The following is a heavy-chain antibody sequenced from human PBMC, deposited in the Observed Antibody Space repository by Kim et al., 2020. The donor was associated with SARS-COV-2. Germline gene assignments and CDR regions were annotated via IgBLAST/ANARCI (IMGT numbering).Heavy chain of an antibody. J-gene: IGHJ4*02. D-gene: IGHD6-13*01. V-gene: IGHV1-69*01. CDR3: ARAVGSSSSGTDY. Sequence: YAQKFQGRVTITADESTSTAYMELSSLRSEDTAVYYCARAVGSSSSGTDYWGQGTLVTVSS.